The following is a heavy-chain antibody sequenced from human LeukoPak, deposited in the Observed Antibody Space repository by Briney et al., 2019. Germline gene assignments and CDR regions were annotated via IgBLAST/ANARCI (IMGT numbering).Heavy chain of an antibody. Sequence: ASVKVSCKASGYTFTDYHMHWVRQAPGQGLEWMGWISHSGGTNYAQKFQGRVTLTRDTSINTAYMELRSLRSDDSAVYYCAREGSDSSGYLNHWGQGTLVTVSS. V-gene: IGHV1-2*02. D-gene: IGHD3-22*01. J-gene: IGHJ5*02. CDR2: ISHSGGT. CDR3: AREGSDSSGYLNH. CDR1: GYTFTDYH.